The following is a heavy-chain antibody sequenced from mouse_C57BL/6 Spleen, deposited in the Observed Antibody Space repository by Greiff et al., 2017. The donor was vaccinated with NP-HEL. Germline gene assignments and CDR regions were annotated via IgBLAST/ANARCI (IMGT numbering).Heavy chain of an antibody. CDR3: AREGIYYGNYEFAY. CDR1: GYTFTSYW. D-gene: IGHD2-1*01. J-gene: IGHJ3*01. V-gene: IGHV1-53*01. CDR2: INPSNGGT. Sequence: VQLQQPGTELVKPGASVKLSCKASGYTFTSYWMHWVKQRPGQGLEWIGNINPSNGGTNYNEKFKSKATLTVDKASSTAYMQLSSLTSEDSAVYYCAREGIYYGNYEFAYWGQGTLVTVSA.